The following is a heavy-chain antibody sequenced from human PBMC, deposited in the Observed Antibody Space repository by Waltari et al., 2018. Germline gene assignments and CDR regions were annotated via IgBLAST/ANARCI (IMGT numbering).Heavy chain of an antibody. V-gene: IGHV3-7*01. J-gene: IGHJ4*02. CDR3: ARGRYCSGGNCYFDY. CDR1: GLIFNGDW. D-gene: IGHD2-15*01. Sequence: EEYLVESGGGLVQPGGSLRLSCTVSGLIFNGDWMPWVRQAPGKGLEWVATINPDGGEKYYVDPVKGRFTISRDNAKYLLFLQVSSLRVEDMAVYYCARGRYCSGGNCYFDYWGQGTQVTVSS. CDR2: INPDGGEK.